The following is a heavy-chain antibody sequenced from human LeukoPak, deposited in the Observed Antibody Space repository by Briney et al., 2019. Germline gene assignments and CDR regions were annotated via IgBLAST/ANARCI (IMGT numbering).Heavy chain of an antibody. CDR3: ARGAQLKSYGMDV. D-gene: IGHD3-10*01. CDR1: GGSTSSYY. Sequence: SETLSLTCTVSGGSTSSYYWSWIRQPPGKGLEWIGYIYYSGSTNYNPSLKSRVTISVDTSKNQFSLKLSSVTAADTAVYYCARGAQLKSYGMDVWGKGTTVTVSS. J-gene: IGHJ6*04. CDR2: IYYSGST. V-gene: IGHV4-59*01.